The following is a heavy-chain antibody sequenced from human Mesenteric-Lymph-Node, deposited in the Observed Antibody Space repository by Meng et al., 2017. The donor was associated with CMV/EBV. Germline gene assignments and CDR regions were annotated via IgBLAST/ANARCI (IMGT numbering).Heavy chain of an antibody. D-gene: IGHD1-20*01. V-gene: IGHV1-2*02. CDR1: GYTFISYA. CDR3: ARGGITGTRDYYYYGMDV. CDR2: INPNSGGT. J-gene: IGHJ6*02. Sequence: ASVKVSCKASGYTFISYAMNWVRQAPGQGLEWMGWINPNSGGTNYAQKFQGRVTMTRDTSTSTAYMELRSLRSDDTAVYYCARGGITGTRDYYYYGMDVWGQGTTVTVSS.